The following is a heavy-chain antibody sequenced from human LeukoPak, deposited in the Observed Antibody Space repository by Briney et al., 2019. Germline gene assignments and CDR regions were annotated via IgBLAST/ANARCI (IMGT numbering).Heavy chain of an antibody. V-gene: IGHV3-33*01. CDR2: IWYDGSNK. Sequence: PGRSLRLSCAASGFTFSSNGMHWVRQAPGKGLEWVAVIWYDGSNKYYADSVKGRFTISRDNSKNTLYLQMNSLRAEDTAVYYCARVSDYSNYFDYWGQGTLVTVSS. CDR1: GFTFSSNG. CDR3: ARVSDYSNYFDY. J-gene: IGHJ4*02. D-gene: IGHD4-11*01.